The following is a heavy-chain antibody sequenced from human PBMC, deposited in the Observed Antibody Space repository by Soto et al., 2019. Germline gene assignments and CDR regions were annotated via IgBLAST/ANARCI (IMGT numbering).Heavy chain of an antibody. CDR1: GFTFSYYA. CDR3: AKTTTEVVGDYYFDY. V-gene: IGHV3-23*01. J-gene: IGHJ4*02. Sequence: PGGSLRLSCAASGFTFSYYAMNWVRQAPGKGLEWVSTISGSGGSTHYADSVKGRFTISRGNSQNTLYLQMNSLRAEDTAVYYCAKTTTEVVGDYYFDYWGQGTLVTVYS. D-gene: IGHD3-22*01. CDR2: ISGSGGST.